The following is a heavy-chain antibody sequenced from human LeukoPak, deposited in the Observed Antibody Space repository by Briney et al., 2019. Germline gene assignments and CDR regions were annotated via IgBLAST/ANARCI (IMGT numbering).Heavy chain of an antibody. CDR3: ARDKQHSYGRYFDH. CDR1: GDSISTYH. D-gene: IGHD5-18*01. V-gene: IGHV4-59*12. J-gene: IGHJ4*02. Sequence: PSETLSLTCSVSGDSISTYHWNWIRKPPGRGLEWIGYMQSTGNSNYNPSLRSRVTMFVDTPKNQVALILRSVTAADTAVYFCARDKQHSYGRYFDHWGQGALVTVSS. CDR2: MQSTGNS.